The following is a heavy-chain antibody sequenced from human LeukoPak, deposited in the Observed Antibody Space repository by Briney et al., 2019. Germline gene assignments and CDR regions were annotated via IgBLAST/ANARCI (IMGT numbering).Heavy chain of an antibody. CDR2: ISSSSSYI. J-gene: IGHJ4*02. CDR3: AKEWELTY. CDR1: GFTFSSYS. D-gene: IGHD1-26*01. V-gene: IGHV3-21*01. Sequence: PGGSLRLSCAASGFTFSSYSMNWVRQAPGKGLEWVSSISSSSSYIYYADSVKGRFTISRDNPRNTLYLQMNSLRAEDTAMYHCAKEWELTYWGQGTLVTVSS.